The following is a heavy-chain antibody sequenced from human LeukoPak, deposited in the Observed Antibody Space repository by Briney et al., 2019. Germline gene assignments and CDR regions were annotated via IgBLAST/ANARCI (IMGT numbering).Heavy chain of an antibody. CDR3: ARGPDTAGGWGMDV. J-gene: IGHJ6*02. CDR2: ISPRGRTI. V-gene: IGHV3-11*01. D-gene: IGHD5-18*01. CDR1: GLTFSNAW. Sequence: GGSLRLSCSVSGLTFSNAWMNWIRQAPGKGLEWVSYISPRGRTIGYADSVKGRFTISRDNAKNSLYRQMNSLRAEDTAVYYCARGPDTAGGWGMDVWGQGTTVTVSS.